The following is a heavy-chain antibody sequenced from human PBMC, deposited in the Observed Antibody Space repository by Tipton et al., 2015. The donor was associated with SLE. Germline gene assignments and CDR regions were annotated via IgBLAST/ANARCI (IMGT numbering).Heavy chain of an antibody. CDR2: INHSGST. CDR3: ARGRRRGPGAFDI. Sequence: NLSLTCAVYGGSFSGYYWNWIRQPPGKGLEWIGEINHSGSTNYNPSLKSRVTISIDTSKNQFSLKLTSVTAVDTAVYYCARGRRRGPGAFDIWGQGTLVTVSS. D-gene: IGHD1-1*01. J-gene: IGHJ3*02. V-gene: IGHV4-34*01. CDR1: GGSFSGYY.